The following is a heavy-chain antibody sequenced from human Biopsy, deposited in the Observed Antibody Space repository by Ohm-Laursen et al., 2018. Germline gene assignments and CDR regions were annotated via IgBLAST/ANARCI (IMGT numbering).Heavy chain of an antibody. CDR3: AKHGSGWTGDDAFHI. V-gene: IGHV4-59*08. Sequence: GTLSLTCTVSGGSISGSSWSWIRQAPGKGLEWIGYISYSRDTNYNPSLKSRLTISVDTSKNQFSLKLTSVTAADTAVYYWAKHGSGWTGDDAFHIWGQGTMVTVSA. D-gene: IGHD6-19*01. CDR1: GGSISGSS. J-gene: IGHJ3*02. CDR2: ISYSRDT.